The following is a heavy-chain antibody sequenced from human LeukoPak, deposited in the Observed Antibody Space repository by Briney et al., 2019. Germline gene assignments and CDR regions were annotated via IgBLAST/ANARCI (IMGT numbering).Heavy chain of an antibody. CDR3: ARGPPDISTGQFDY. D-gene: IGHD3-9*01. J-gene: IGHJ4*02. CDR2: IWYDGSNK. V-gene: IGHV3-33*01. Sequence: GGSLRLSCAASGFTFSSSGMHWARQAPGKGLEWVAIIWYDGSNKYYADSVKGRFTISRDNSKNMLYLQMNSLRAEDTAVYYCARGPPDISTGQFDYWGQGTLVTVSS. CDR1: GFTFSSSG.